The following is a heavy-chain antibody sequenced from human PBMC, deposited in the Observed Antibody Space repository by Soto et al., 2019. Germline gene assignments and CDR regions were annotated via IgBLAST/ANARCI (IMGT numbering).Heavy chain of an antibody. CDR2: VYHSETS. CDR1: GGSISSSGFY. J-gene: IGHJ3*02. Sequence: PSETLSLTCTISGGSISSSGFYWGWIRQPPGKGLEWIGTVYHSETSYYNPSLQSRVTLSVDTSKNQFSLKLRSVTPADTAVYYCARHLGGFGSDVFDIWGQGTMVTVSS. V-gene: IGHV4-39*01. CDR3: ARHLGGFGSDVFDI. D-gene: IGHD3-10*01.